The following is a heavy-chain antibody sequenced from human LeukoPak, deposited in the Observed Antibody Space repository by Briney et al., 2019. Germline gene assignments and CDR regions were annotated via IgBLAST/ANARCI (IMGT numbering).Heavy chain of an antibody. D-gene: IGHD2-2*01. J-gene: IGHJ4*02. CDR2: INPNNGGT. Sequence: ASVKVSCKASGYTFIGYSMHWVRQAPGQGLEWMGWINPNNGGTNYAQKFQGRVTMTRDTSISTAYMELSRLRSDDTAVYYCARDNKYQLLTFDYWGQGTLVTVSS. V-gene: IGHV1-2*02. CDR1: GYTFIGYS. CDR3: ARDNKYQLLTFDY.